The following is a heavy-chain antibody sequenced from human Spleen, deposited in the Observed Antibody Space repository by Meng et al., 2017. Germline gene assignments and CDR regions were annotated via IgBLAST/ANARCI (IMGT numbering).Heavy chain of an antibody. CDR2: ISGSGGSP. J-gene: IGHJ3*01. Sequence: GESLKISCAAFGFTFSSYAMSWVRQAPGKGLEWVSAISGSGGSPYYADSVKGRFTISRDNSKNTLYLQMNSQRAEDTAVYYCAKTLFSRKGSYGLVAFELWGQGTMVTVSS. CDR1: GFTFSSYA. CDR3: AKTLFSRKGSYGLVAFEL. V-gene: IGHV3-23*01. D-gene: IGHD5-18*01.